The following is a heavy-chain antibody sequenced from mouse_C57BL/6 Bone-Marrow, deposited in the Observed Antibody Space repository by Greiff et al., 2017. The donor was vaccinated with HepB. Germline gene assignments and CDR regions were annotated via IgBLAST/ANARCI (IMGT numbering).Heavy chain of an antibody. CDR3: ARAPVLTTVVDYAMDY. Sequence: VQLQQPGAELVRPGSSVKLSCKASGYTFTSYWMHWVKQRPIQGLEWIGNIDPSDSETHYNQKFKDKATLTVDKSSSTAYMQLSSLTSEDSAVYYCARAPVLTTVVDYAMDYWGQGTSVTVSS. J-gene: IGHJ4*01. V-gene: IGHV1-52*01. CDR2: IDPSDSET. CDR1: GYTFTSYW. D-gene: IGHD1-1*01.